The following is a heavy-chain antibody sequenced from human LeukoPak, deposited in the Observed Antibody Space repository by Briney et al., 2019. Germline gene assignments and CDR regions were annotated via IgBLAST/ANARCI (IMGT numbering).Heavy chain of an antibody. D-gene: IGHD6-6*01. CDR3: AGVYSSSSGKNAFDI. Sequence: SETLSLTCTVSGGSISSYYWSWIRQPPGKGLEWIGYIYYSGSTNYNPSLKSRVTISVDTSKNQFSLKVSSVTAADTAVYYCAGVYSSSSGKNAFDIWGQGTIVTVSS. J-gene: IGHJ3*02. CDR1: GGSISSYY. V-gene: IGHV4-59*01. CDR2: IYYSGST.